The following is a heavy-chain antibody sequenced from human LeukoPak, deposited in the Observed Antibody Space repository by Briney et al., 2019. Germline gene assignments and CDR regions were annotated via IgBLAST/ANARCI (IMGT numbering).Heavy chain of an antibody. Sequence: SVKVSCKASGGTFSSYAISWVRQAPGQGLEWMGRIIPIFGTANYAQKFQGRVTITTDESTSTAYMELSSLRSEDTAVYYCARGSVVITADAFDIWGQGTMVTVSS. CDR1: GGTFSSYA. D-gene: IGHD3-22*01. J-gene: IGHJ3*02. CDR2: IIPIFGTA. V-gene: IGHV1-69*05. CDR3: ARGSVVITADAFDI.